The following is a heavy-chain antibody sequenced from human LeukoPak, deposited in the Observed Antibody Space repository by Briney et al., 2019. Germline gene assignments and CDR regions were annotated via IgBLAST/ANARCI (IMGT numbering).Heavy chain of an antibody. CDR3: ATDIAVAGKGTYYFDY. D-gene: IGHD6-19*01. CDR2: INPNSGGT. Sequence: ASVKVSCKASGYTFTGYYMHWVLQAPGQGLEWMGWINPNSGGTNYAQKFQGRVTMTRDTSISTAYMELSRLRSDDTAVYYCATDIAVAGKGTYYFDYWGQGTLVTVSS. V-gene: IGHV1-2*02. J-gene: IGHJ4*02. CDR1: GYTFTGYY.